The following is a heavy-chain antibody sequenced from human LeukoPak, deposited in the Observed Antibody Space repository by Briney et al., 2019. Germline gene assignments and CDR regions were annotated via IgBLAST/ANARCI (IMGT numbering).Heavy chain of an antibody. CDR2: IIPIFGTA. D-gene: IGHD5-12*01. V-gene: IGHV1-69*05. J-gene: IGHJ4*02. CDR1: GGTFISYA. Sequence: SVKVSCKASGGTFISYAISWVGQAPGQGHEWMGGIIPIFGTANYEQKFQGRVTITTDESKRTAYIELSSLRSEDTAVYYCARARGGEATAFDYWGQGTLVTVSS. CDR3: ARARGGEATAFDY.